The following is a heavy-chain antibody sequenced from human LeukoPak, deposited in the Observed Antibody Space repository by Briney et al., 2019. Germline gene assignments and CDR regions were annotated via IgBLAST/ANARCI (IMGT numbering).Heavy chain of an antibody. CDR3: ARLYSGYNYHDY. CDR1: GYSFSTYW. CDR2: IYPGDSDT. Sequence: GESLKISCKGSGYSFSTYWIAWVRQMPGKGLEWMGIIYPGDSDTRYSPSLQGQVTISADKSISTAYLQWSSLKASDTAMYYCARLYSGYNYHDYWGQGTLVTVSS. J-gene: IGHJ4*02. D-gene: IGHD5-24*01. V-gene: IGHV5-51*01.